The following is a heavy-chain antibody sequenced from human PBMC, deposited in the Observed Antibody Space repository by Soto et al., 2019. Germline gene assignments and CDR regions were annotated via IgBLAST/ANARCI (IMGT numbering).Heavy chain of an antibody. D-gene: IGHD1-26*01. CDR1: GLTFSASA. V-gene: IGHV3-73*01. CDR3: CRNDARLGSCDY. CDR2: IRNKADKYAT. J-gene: IGHJ4*02. Sequence: GGSLRLSCVASGLTFSASAMHWVRQASGKGLEWVGGIRNKADKYATVYAAPVQGRFTIYTDDSKSMALLQMNSLKTEDTAVYYCCRNDARLGSCDYWGQGTLVTVSS.